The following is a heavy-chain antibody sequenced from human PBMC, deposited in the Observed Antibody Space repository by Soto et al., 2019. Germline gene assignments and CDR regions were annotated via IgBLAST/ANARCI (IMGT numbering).Heavy chain of an antibody. CDR1: GFIFSSHW. V-gene: IGHV3-7*01. CDR2: INPDGSDN. J-gene: IGHJ4*02. CDR3: ARLYGSVSTFDY. Sequence: PGGSLRLSCGASGFIFSSHWMTWVRQAPGKGLEWVANINPDGSDNQYVDSVKGRFTISRDNAEHSLYLQMSSLRAEDTAVYYCARLYGSVSTFDYWGQGTLVTVSS. D-gene: IGHD6-25*01.